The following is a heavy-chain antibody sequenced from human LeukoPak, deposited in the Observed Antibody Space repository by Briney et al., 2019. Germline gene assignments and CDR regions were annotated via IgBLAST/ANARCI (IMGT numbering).Heavy chain of an antibody. Sequence: GGSLRLSCTASGFTFGDYAMSWVRQAPGKGLEWVGFIRSKAYGGTTEYAASVKGRFTISRDDSKSIAHLQMNSLKTEDTAVYYCTSSWGLQTFYYYHGMDVWGQGTTVTVSS. J-gene: IGHJ6*02. D-gene: IGHD3-16*01. V-gene: IGHV3-49*04. CDR1: GFTFGDYA. CDR3: TSSWGLQTFYYYHGMDV. CDR2: IRSKAYGGTT.